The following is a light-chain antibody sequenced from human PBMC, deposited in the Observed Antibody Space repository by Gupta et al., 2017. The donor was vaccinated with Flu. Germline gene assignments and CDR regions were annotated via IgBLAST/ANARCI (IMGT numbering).Light chain of an antibody. Sequence: QLVLTQSPSASASLGASVKLTCTLSSGHSSNAIAWHQQQPEKGPRYLMKINSDGSHKKGDGIPDRFSGSSSGAERYLTISSLQSEDEADYYCQTWDTHIRVFGGGKKLTVL. V-gene: IGLV4-69*01. J-gene: IGLJ3*02. CDR3: QTWDTHIRV. CDR2: INSDGSH. CDR1: SGHSSNA.